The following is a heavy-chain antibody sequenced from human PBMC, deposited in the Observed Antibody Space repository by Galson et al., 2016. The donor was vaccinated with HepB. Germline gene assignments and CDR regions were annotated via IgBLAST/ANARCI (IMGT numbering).Heavy chain of an antibody. Sequence: SLRLSCAASGFTVSSNYMSWVRQAPGKGLEWVSVIYRGGSTYYADSVKGRFTISRDNSKNTLYLQMNSLRAEDTAVYYCARGGRDTAMDYYYYGMDVWGQGTTVTVSS. V-gene: IGHV3-66*01. CDR3: ARGGRDTAMDYYYYGMDV. CDR1: GFTVSSNY. D-gene: IGHD5-18*01. CDR2: IYRGGST. J-gene: IGHJ6*02.